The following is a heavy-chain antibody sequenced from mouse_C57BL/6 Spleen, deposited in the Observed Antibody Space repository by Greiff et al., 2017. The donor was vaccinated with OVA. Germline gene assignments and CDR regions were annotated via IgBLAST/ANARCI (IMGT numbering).Heavy chain of an antibody. J-gene: IGHJ2*01. CDR3: ARLVGSTPYYFDY. Sequence: VQLQQSGAELVKPGASVKMSCKASGYTFTSYWITWVKQRPGQGLEWIGDIYPGSGSTNYNEKFKSKATLTVDTSSSTAYMQLSSLTSEDSAVYYCARLVGSTPYYFDYWGQGTTLTVSS. CDR1: GYTFTSYW. D-gene: IGHD1-1*01. V-gene: IGHV1-55*01. CDR2: IYPGSGST.